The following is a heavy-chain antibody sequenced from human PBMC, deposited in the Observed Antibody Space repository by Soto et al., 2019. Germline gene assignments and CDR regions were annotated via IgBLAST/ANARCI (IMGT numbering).Heavy chain of an antibody. CDR2: INAGNGNT. CDR3: AREQVDCSGGSCYWGTDAFDI. J-gene: IGHJ3*02. D-gene: IGHD2-15*01. V-gene: IGHV1-3*01. Sequence: DSVKVACKAAGYTFTSYAMHWVRKATGQRLEWMGWINAGNGNTKYSQKFQGRVTITRDTSASTAYMELSSLRSEDTAVYYCAREQVDCSGGSCYWGTDAFDIWGQGTMVTVSS. CDR1: GYTFTSYA.